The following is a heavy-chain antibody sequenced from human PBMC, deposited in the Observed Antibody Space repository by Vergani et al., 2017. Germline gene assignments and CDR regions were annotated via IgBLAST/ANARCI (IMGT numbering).Heavy chain of an antibody. J-gene: IGHJ4*02. CDR3: AKSPGPYYDSSGYYFDY. CDR2: ISGSGGST. Sequence: EVQLVESGGGLVQPGGSLRLSCAASGFTFSSYAMSWVRQAPGKGLEWVSAISGSGGSTYYADSVKGRFTISRDNSKNTLYLQMNSLRAEDTAVYYCAKSPGPYYDSSGYYFDYWGQGTLVTVSS. D-gene: IGHD3-22*01. V-gene: IGHV3-23*04. CDR1: GFTFSSYA.